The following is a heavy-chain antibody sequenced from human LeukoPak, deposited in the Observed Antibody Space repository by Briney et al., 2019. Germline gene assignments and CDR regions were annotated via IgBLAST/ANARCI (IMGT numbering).Heavy chain of an antibody. J-gene: IGHJ4*02. CDR3: AREADDGGNSGFVDY. D-gene: IGHD4-23*01. V-gene: IGHV3-30*04. CDR2: ISYDGSNK. Sequence: GSLSLSCAASGFTFSSYAMHWVRPAPGKGLEWVAVISYDGSNKYYADSVKGRFTISRDNSKNTLYLQMNSLRAEDTAVYYCAREADDGGNSGFVDYWGQGTLVTVSS. CDR1: GFTFSSYA.